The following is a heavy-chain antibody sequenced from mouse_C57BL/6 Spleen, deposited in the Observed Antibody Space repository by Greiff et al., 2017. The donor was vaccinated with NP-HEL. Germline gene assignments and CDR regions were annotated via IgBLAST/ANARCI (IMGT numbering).Heavy chain of an antibody. Sequence: QVQLKESGPGLVQPSQSLSITCTVSGFSLTSYGVHWVRQSPGKGLEWLGVIWSGGSTDYNAAFISRLSISKDNSKSQVFFKMNSLQADDTAIYYCARNFDYDVGDYFDYWGQGTTLTVSS. V-gene: IGHV2-2*01. CDR1: GFSLTSYG. J-gene: IGHJ2*01. CDR3: ARNFDYDVGDYFDY. D-gene: IGHD2-4*01. CDR2: IWSGGST.